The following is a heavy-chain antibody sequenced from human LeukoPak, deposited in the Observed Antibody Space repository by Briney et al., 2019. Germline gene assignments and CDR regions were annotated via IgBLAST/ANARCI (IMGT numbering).Heavy chain of an antibody. CDR1: GFTFSSFW. V-gene: IGHV3-7*04. J-gene: IGHJ4*02. Sequence: GRSLRLSCAASGFTFSSFWMSWVRQAPGKGLEWVASIKQDRSGKYYVDSVKGRFTISRDNAQNSLYLQMNSLRAEDTAVYYCARDWGVYDSSGYYYVWGQGTLVTVSS. CDR2: IKQDRSGK. D-gene: IGHD3-22*01. CDR3: ARDWGVYDSSGYYYV.